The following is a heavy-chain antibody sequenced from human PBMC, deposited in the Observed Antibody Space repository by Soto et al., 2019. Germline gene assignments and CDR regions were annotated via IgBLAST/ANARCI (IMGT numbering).Heavy chain of an antibody. D-gene: IGHD1-1*01. CDR3: ARHQGPAAGNYGMDA. CDR1: GVTFNRYR. Sequence: GRSMRLSCATSGVTFNRYRMNCVRQAPWKGLEWVASISSSSSYIYYADSVKGRFTISRDKAKNSLFLQMSSLRAEDTALYYCARHQGPAAGNYGMDAWGRGTTVTVSS. V-gene: IGHV3-21*01. CDR2: ISSSSSYI. J-gene: IGHJ6*02.